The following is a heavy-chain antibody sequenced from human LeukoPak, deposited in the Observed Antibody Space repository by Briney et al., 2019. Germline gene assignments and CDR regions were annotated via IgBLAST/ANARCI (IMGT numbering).Heavy chain of an antibody. CDR3: ARGLSSHSSSWYGFWFDP. CDR2: FEPDNGET. J-gene: IGHJ5*02. Sequence: ASVKVSCKVSEYTLTDLSMHWVRQAPGKGLEWMGGFEPDNGETIYAQKFQGRVTMTEDTSTDTAYMEVSSLRSEDTAVYYCARGLSSHSSSWYGFWFDPWGQGTLVTVSS. D-gene: IGHD6-13*01. CDR1: EYTLTDLS. V-gene: IGHV1-24*01.